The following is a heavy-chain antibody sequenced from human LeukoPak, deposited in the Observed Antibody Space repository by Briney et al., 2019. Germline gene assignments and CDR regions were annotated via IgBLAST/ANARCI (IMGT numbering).Heavy chain of an antibody. V-gene: IGHV3-7*01. Sequence: GGSLRLSCAASGFIFSTYWMTWVRQAPGKGLEWVATIKYDGDEKFYVDSVTGRFTISRDNAKNSLYLQMNSLTAEDTAVYYCVRESFSRGDFNWGQGTLVSVPP. D-gene: IGHD7-27*01. CDR2: IKYDGDEK. CDR1: GFIFSTYW. J-gene: IGHJ4*02. CDR3: VRESFSRGDFN.